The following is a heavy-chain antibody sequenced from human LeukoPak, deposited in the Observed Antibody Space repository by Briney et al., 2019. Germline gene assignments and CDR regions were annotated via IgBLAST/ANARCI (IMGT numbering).Heavy chain of an antibody. CDR2: ISSSSSYI. J-gene: IGHJ6*02. D-gene: IGHD2-15*01. V-gene: IGHV3-21*01. CDR1: GFTFSSYS. Sequence: PGGSLRLSCAASGFTFSSYSMNWVGQAPGKGLEWVSSISSSSSYIYYADSVKGRFTISRDNAKNSLYLQMNSLRAEDTAVYYCARDRDIVVVVAATLGYYYYGMDVWGQGTTVTVSS. CDR3: ARDRDIVVVVAATLGYYYYGMDV.